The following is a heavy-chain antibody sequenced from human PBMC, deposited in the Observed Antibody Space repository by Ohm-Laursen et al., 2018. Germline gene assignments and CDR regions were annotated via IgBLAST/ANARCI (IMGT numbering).Heavy chain of an antibody. CDR2: IYYSGST. CDR3: ARESYYDSSGYYLLDY. CDR1: GGSISSGGYY. Sequence: SQTLSLTCIVSGGSISSGGYYWSWIRQHPGKGLEWIGYIYYSGSTYYNPSLKSRVTISVDTSKNQFSLKLSSVTAADTAVYYCARESYYDSSGYYLLDYWGQGTLVTVSS. D-gene: IGHD3-22*01. V-gene: IGHV4-31*03. J-gene: IGHJ4*02.